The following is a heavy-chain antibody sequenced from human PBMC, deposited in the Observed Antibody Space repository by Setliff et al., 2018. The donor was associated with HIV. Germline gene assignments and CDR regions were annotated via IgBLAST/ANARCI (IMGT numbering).Heavy chain of an antibody. D-gene: IGHD4-4*01. CDR1: GGSISNYY. Sequence: LSLPCTVSGGSISNYYWSWIRQPPGKGLEWIGYIYPIGSPDFPSGNTVYNPSFTSRLTLSLDTSKNTVYLQINSLRVEDTALYYCVRDRMEYSVGYYFDSWGQGTLVTVSS. CDR2: IYPIGSPDFPSGNT. V-gene: IGHV4-59*12. J-gene: IGHJ4*02. CDR3: VRDRMEYSVGYYFDS.